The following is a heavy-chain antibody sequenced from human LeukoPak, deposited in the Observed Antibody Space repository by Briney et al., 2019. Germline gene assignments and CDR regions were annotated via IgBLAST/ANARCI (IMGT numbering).Heavy chain of an antibody. CDR3: AREPVTTYGWFDP. CDR1: GFTFSSYW. D-gene: IGHD4-17*01. J-gene: IGHJ5*02. Sequence: GGSLRLSCAASGFTFSSYWMSCVRQAPGKGLEWVANIKQDGSEKYYVDSVKGRFTISRDNAKNSLYLQMNSLRAEDTAVYYCAREPVTTYGWFDPWGQGTLVTVSS. V-gene: IGHV3-7*01. CDR2: IKQDGSEK.